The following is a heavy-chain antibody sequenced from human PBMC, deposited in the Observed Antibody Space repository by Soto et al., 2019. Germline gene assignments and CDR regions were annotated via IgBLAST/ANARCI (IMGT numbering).Heavy chain of an antibody. CDR1: GYTFTSYG. D-gene: IGHD3-3*01. Sequence: ASVKVSCKASGYTFTSYGISWVRQAPGQGLEWMGWISAYNGNTNYAQKLQGRVTMTTDTSTSTAYMELRSLGSDDTAVYYCARLRGFGVVRNWFDPWGQGTLVTVSS. CDR3: ARLRGFGVVRNWFDP. J-gene: IGHJ5*02. V-gene: IGHV1-18*01. CDR2: ISAYNGNT.